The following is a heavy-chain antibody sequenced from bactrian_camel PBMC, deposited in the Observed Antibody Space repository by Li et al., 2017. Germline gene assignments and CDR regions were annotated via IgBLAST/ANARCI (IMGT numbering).Heavy chain of an antibody. V-gene: IGHV3S9*01. Sequence: HVQLVESGGGLVQPGGSLRLSCDTSRYSGSRQCMGWSRQVPGKEREGVAVIRVGSYRGGDTLEYADSVKGRFSISRVNLRSTVYLQMNDLKPEDTAEYYCTASGAVPCGLDRRQYNVWGQGTQVTVS. CDR3: TASGAVPCGLDRRQYNV. CDR2: SYRGGDT. D-gene: IGHD2*01. CDR1: RYSGSRQC. J-gene: IGHJ4*01.